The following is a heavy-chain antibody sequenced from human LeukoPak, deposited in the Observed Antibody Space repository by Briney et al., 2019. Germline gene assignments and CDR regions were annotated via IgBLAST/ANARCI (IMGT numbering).Heavy chain of an antibody. CDR2: IDPSDSYT. CDR3: ARPGIAVAGFFDY. J-gene: IGHJ4*02. Sequence: GESLRISCKGSGYNFTNYRISWVRQMPGKGLEWMGRIDPSDSYTNYSPSFQGHVTISADKSTSTASLQWSSLKASDTAVYYCARPGIAVAGFFDYWGQGTLVTVSS. CDR1: GYNFTNYR. V-gene: IGHV5-10-1*01. D-gene: IGHD6-19*01.